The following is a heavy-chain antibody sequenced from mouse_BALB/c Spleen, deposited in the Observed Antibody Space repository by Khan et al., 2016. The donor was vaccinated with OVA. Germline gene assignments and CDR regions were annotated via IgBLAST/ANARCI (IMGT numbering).Heavy chain of an antibody. CDR3: ASENYYGSTCYAMDY. J-gene: IGHJ4*01. Sequence: DLVKPGASVKLSCKASGYTFTSYWINWIKQRPGQGLEWIGRIAPGSGSTYYNEMFKGKVTLTVDTSSSTAYIQLSSLSSEDSAVYFCASENYYGSTCYAMDYWGQGTTVTVSS. CDR2: IAPGSGST. V-gene: IGHV1S41*01. D-gene: IGHD1-1*01. CDR1: GYTFTSYW.